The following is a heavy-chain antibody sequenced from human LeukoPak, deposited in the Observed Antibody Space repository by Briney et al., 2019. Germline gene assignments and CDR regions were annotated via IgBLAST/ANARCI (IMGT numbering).Heavy chain of an antibody. Sequence: SETLSLTCTVSGGSISSSSYYWGWIRQPPGKGLEWIGSIYYSGSTYYNPSLKSRVTISVDTSKNQFSLKLSSVTAADTAVYYCAVLRGGATGWYFDLWGRGTLVTVSS. D-gene: IGHD1-26*01. CDR2: IYYSGST. V-gene: IGHV4-39*07. J-gene: IGHJ2*01. CDR1: GGSISSSSYY. CDR3: AVLRGGATGWYFDL.